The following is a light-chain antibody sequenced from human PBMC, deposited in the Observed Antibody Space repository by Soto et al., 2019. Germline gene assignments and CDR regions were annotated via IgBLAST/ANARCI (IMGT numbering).Light chain of an antibody. CDR2: AAS. Sequence: IQLTQSPSSLSASAGDRVTITYRASQDITSYVAWYQQKPGKAPKLLIYAASTLQSGVPSRFTGSGSGTDFTLTINSLQPEDFGTYYCQQLSSFPRTFGQGTKVEIK. V-gene: IGKV1-9*01. CDR1: QDITSY. J-gene: IGKJ1*01. CDR3: QQLSSFPRT.